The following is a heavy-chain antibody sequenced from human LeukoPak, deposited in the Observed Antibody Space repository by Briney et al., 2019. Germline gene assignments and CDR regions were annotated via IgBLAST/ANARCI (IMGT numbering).Heavy chain of an antibody. CDR1: EGSFSSYY. D-gene: IGHD6-6*01. J-gene: IGHJ6*03. Sequence: SESLSLTCAVSEGSFSSYYWTWVRQIPGKGLEWIWEIIVSGGTTYNPSPKSRVTISVATTKNQLCLKLSSVTAADTAVYYCARSIANIYDMDLWGKGTTVIVAS. CDR2: IIVSGGT. CDR3: ARSIANIYDMDL. V-gene: IGHV4-34*12.